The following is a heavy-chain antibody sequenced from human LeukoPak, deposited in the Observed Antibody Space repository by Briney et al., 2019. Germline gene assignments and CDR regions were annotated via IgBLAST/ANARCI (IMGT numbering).Heavy chain of an antibody. CDR1: GFTVSSNY. V-gene: IGHV3-66*01. D-gene: IGHD3-10*01. J-gene: IGHJ4*02. Sequence: PGGSLRLSCAASGFTVSSNYMSWVRQAPGKGLEWVSVIYSGGSTYYADSVKGRFTISRDNSKNTLCLQMNSLRAEDTAVYYCARASRRGVSPDYWGQGTLVTVSS. CDR2: IYSGGST. CDR3: ARASRRGVSPDY.